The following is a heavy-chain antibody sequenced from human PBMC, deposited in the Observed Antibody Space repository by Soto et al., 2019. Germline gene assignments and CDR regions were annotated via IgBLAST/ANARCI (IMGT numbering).Heavy chain of an antibody. CDR1: GFTFDDYA. CDR3: AKDKGPRNCSTRNCFWVALGMDV. J-gene: IGHJ6*02. V-gene: IGHV3-9*01. CDR2: ISWNSDTI. Sequence: EVQLVESGGGLVQPGRSLTLSCAASGFTFDDYAMHWVRQVPGKGLEWVSGISWNSDTIGYADSVRGRFTISRYNAENSLYLQMNSLGAEDTALYYSAKDKGPRNCSTRNCFWVALGMDVWGQGTTVTVSS. D-gene: IGHD2-2*01.